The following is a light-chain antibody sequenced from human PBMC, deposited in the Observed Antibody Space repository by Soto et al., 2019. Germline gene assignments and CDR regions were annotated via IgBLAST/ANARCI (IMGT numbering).Light chain of an antibody. CDR3: QQYNNWPPFT. CDR1: QSVSRS. V-gene: IGKV3-15*01. CDR2: GAS. J-gene: IGKJ3*01. Sequence: EIVMTQSPATLSVSPGERVTLSCRASQSVSRSLAWYQQKPGQAPRLLIYGASTRATGIPARFSGSGSGTEFTLTISSLQSEDFAVYYCQQYNNWPPFTFGPGTTIDIK.